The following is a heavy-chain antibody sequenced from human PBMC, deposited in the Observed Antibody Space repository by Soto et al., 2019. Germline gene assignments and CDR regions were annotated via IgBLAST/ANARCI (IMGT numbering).Heavy chain of an antibody. Sequence: SETVSLTGTVAGGSISGYYWSWIRQPPGKGLEWIGYIYYSGSTNYNPSLKSRVTISVDTSKNQFSLKLTSVTAADTAVYYCAAGITTVTRFHYSGPAPQVTVSS. J-gene: IGHJ4*02. D-gene: IGHD1-20*01. CDR1: GGSISGYY. CDR2: IYYSGST. V-gene: IGHV4-59*01. CDR3: AAGITTVTRFHY.